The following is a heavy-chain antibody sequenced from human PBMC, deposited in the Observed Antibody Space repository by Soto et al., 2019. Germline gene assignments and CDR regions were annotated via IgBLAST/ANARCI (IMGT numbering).Heavy chain of an antibody. CDR2: ISAYNGNT. Sequence: GXSVKVSCKASVYTFTSYGISWVRQAPGQGLEWMGWISAYNGNTNYAQKLQGRVTMTTDTSTSTAYMELRSLRSDDTAVYYCARDSGGYCSGGSCPWDYWGQGTLVTVSS. CDR3: ARDSGGYCSGGSCPWDY. D-gene: IGHD2-15*01. V-gene: IGHV1-18*01. CDR1: VYTFTSYG. J-gene: IGHJ4*02.